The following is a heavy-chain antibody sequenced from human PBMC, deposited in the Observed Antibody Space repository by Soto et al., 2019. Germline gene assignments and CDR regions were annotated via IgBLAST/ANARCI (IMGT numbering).Heavy chain of an antibody. V-gene: IGHV3-23*01. D-gene: IGHD6-13*01. Sequence: GGSLRLSCAASGFTFSNSAMSWVRQAPGKGLEWVSTVLRSGGTIYYADSVKGRFTISRDNSRDTLYLQMDNLRAEDTAIYYCTKPPPQGSSWCGFDIWGQGTLVTVSS. CDR3: TKPPPQGSSWCGFDI. CDR2: VLRSGGTI. J-gene: IGHJ3*02. CDR1: GFTFSNSA.